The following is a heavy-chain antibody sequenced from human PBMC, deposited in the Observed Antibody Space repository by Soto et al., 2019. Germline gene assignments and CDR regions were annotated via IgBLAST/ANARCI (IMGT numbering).Heavy chain of an antibody. Sequence: QPGGSLRLSCAASGFTFSSYGMHWVRQAPGKGLEWVAVISYDGSNKYYADSVKGRFTISRDNSKNTLYLQMNSLRAEDTAVYYCAKDLGLTGYYYYYYYGMDVWGQGTTVTVS. CDR2: ISYDGSNK. V-gene: IGHV3-30*18. D-gene: IGHD3-9*01. CDR1: GFTFSSYG. CDR3: AKDLGLTGYYYYYYYGMDV. J-gene: IGHJ6*02.